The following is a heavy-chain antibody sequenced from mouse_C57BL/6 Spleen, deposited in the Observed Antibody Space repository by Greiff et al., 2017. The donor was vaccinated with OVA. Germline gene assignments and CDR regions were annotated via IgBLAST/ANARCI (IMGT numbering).Heavy chain of an antibody. J-gene: IGHJ1*03. CDR2: ISNLAYSI. Sequence: DVHLVESGGGLVQPGGSLKLSCAASGFTFSDYGMAWVRQAPRKGPEWVAFISNLAYSIYYADTVTGRFTISRENAKNTLYLEMSSLRSEDTAMYYCARQDYGNSHWYFDVWGTGTTVTVSS. V-gene: IGHV5-15*01. CDR1: GFTFSDYG. CDR3: ARQDYGNSHWYFDV. D-gene: IGHD2-1*01.